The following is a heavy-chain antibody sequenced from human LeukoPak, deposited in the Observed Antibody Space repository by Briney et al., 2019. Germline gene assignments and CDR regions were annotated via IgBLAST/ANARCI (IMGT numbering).Heavy chain of an antibody. V-gene: IGHV3-66*01. CDR1: GFTVSSNY. D-gene: IGHD4-11*01. CDR3: ARARPYGSVDY. J-gene: IGHJ4*02. Sequence: GGSLRLSCAASGFTVSSNYMSWVRQAPGKGLEWVSVIYSGGSTYYADSGKGRFTISRDNSKNTLYLQMNSLRAEDTAVYYCARARPYGSVDYWGQGTLVTVSS. CDR2: IYSGGST.